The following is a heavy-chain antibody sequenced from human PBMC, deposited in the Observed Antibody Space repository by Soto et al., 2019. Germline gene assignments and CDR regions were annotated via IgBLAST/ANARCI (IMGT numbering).Heavy chain of an antibody. J-gene: IGHJ4*02. Sequence: QVPLVQSGAEVKRPGASVKVSCKTSGYTFTGYYLHWVRQAPGQAPEWMGWMNPSNGGTKYGQKFQGRVTMTRDTAVSTAFLDLTRLTSDDTAVYYGVRGVWGSSVHWGQGSRVTVSS. V-gene: IGHV1-2*02. CDR1: GYTFTGYY. CDR3: VRGVWGSSVH. D-gene: IGHD6-6*01. CDR2: MNPSNGGT.